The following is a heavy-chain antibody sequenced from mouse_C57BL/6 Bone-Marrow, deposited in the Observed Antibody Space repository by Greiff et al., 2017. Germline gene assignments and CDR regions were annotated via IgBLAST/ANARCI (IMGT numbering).Heavy chain of an antibody. Sequence: VNVQEPGPGLVKPSQSLFLTCYITGFPITSGYYWIWIRQSPGKPLECRGYITHGSETFYNPSLPSPISITIETSKNQFILQLNSVTTEDTAIYYCAGDRGGSRAFAYWGQGTLVTVSA. CDR1: GFPITSGYY. V-gene: IGHV12-3*01. CDR2: ITHGSET. CDR3: AGDRGGSRAFAY. D-gene: IGHD1-1*01. J-gene: IGHJ3*01.